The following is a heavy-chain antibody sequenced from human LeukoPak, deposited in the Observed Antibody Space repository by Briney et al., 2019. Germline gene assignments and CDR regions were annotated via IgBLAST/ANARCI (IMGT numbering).Heavy chain of an antibody. J-gene: IGHJ5*02. CDR1: GNSFGNYY. Sequence: SETLSLTCTVSGNSFGNYYWSWIRQPAGKGLEWIGRIYTSGSTTYNPPQKSRVTMSADTSKNQFSLKLSSVTAADTAAYFCTRDTGTTGEVKFDPWGQGTLVTVSS. V-gene: IGHV4-4*07. D-gene: IGHD4-17*01. CDR2: IYTSGST. CDR3: TRDTGTTGEVKFDP.